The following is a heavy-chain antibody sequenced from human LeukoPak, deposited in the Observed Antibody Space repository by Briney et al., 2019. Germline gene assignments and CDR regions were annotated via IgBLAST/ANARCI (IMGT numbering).Heavy chain of an antibody. D-gene: IGHD4-11*01. CDR2: FKTKYNQV. J-gene: IGHJ4*02. Sequence: LGGSLRLSCVASGFTISDYAMNWVRQAPGKGLEWVSTFKTKYNQVYYAESVRGRFTISIDNSKNTVYLQMNSLRAEDTALYYCARSVPDYTRFDYWGQGALVTVSS. CDR1: GFTISDYA. CDR3: ARSVPDYTRFDY. V-gene: IGHV3-23*05.